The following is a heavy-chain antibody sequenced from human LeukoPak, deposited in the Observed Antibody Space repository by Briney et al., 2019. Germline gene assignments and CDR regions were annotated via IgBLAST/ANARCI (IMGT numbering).Heavy chain of an antibody. CDR3: ARRGGSHPGLGFDNFDY. CDR1: GGSISSSSYY. V-gene: IGHV4-39*01. J-gene: IGHJ4*02. CDR2: IYYSGST. D-gene: IGHD1-26*01. Sequence: SETLSLTCTVSGGSISSSSYYWGWIRQPPGKGLEWIGSIYYSGSTYYNPSLKSRVTISVDTSKNQFSLKLSSVTAADTAVYYCARRGGSHPGLGFDNFDYWGQGTLVTVSS.